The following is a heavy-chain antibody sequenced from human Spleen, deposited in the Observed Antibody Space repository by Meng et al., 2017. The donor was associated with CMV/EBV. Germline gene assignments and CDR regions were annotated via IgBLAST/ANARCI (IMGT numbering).Heavy chain of an antibody. Sequence: GGSLRLSCAASGFTFSRYSMNWVRQAPGKGLEWVSYISSSSSTIYYADSVKGRFTISRDNAKNSLYLQMNSLRAEDTAVYYCARPQDIVVVPVAIPGYSYGLDVWGQGTTVTVSS. CDR1: GFTFSRYS. D-gene: IGHD2-2*02. J-gene: IGHJ6*02. V-gene: IGHV3-48*04. CDR3: ARPQDIVVVPVAIPGYSYGLDV. CDR2: ISSSSSTI.